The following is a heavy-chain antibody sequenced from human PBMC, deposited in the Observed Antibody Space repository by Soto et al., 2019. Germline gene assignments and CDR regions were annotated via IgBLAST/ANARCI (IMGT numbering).Heavy chain of an antibody. Sequence: QVQLQESGPGLVKPSETLSLTCTVSGGSISSYYWSWIRQPPGKGLEWIGYIYYSGSTNYNPSLKGRVTITVGTSKNQFSLKLSSVTAADTAVYYCASSRRDGYNFSYFDYWGQGTLVTVSS. V-gene: IGHV4-59*08. CDR1: GGSISSYY. CDR3: ASSRRDGYNFSYFDY. J-gene: IGHJ4*02. CDR2: IYYSGST. D-gene: IGHD5-12*01.